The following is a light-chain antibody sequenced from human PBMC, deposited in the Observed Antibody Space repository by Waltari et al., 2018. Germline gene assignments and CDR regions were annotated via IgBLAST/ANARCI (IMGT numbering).Light chain of an antibody. CDR1: NNNVDNQR. J-gene: IGLJ1*01. Sequence: QAGLTQPPSVSKGLRQTATLTCTGNNNNVDNQRALWLQTQQGHPPKLLSNRNNNRPSGISERFSASRSGNTASLTITGLQPEDEADYYCSAWDFSLNAHVFGTGTMVTVL. CDR3: SAWDFSLNAHV. V-gene: IGLV10-54*04. CDR2: RNN.